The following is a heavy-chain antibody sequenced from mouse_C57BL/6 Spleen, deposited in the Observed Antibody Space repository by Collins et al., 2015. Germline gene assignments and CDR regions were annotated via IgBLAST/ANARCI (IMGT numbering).Heavy chain of an antibody. CDR1: GFTFSDYY. V-gene: IGHV5-16*01. J-gene: IGHJ4*01. Sequence: EVKLVESEGGLVQPGSSMKLSCTASGFTFSDYYMAWVRQVPEKGLEWVANINYDGSSTYYLDSLKSRFIISRDNAKNILYLQMSSLKFEDTATYYCARDRLDAMDYWGQGTSVTVSS. CDR2: INYDGSST. D-gene: IGHD2-13*01. CDR3: ARDRLDAMDY.